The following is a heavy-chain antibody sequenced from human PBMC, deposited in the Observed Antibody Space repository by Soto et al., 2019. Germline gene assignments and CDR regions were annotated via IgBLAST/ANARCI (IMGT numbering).Heavy chain of an antibody. V-gene: IGHV3-23*01. CDR1: GFTFSSCA. Sequence: PGGSLRLSCAASGFTFSSCAMGWVRQAPGKGLEWVSDIIDSGGSTYYADAVKGRFTISRDNSKSTLYLHMNSLRAEDTAVYYCGKGRCCYYYYGVGGWGKGSRGTVAS. CDR3: GKGRCCYYYYGVGG. J-gene: IGHJ6*04. CDR2: IIDSGGST.